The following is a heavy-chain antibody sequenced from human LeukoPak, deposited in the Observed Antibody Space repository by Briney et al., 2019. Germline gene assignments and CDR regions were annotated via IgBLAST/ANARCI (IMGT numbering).Heavy chain of an antibody. CDR2: IYTSGST. V-gene: IGHV4-4*07. CDR3: ARGDYDFWSGYVYYYYMDV. CDR1: GGSISNFY. Sequence: PSETLSLACSVSGGSISNFYWSWIRQPAGKGLEWIGRIYTSGSTNYNPSLKSRVTMSVDTSKNQFSLKLSSVTAADTAVYYCARGDYDFWSGYVYYYYMDVWGKGTTVTVSS. D-gene: IGHD3-3*01. J-gene: IGHJ6*03.